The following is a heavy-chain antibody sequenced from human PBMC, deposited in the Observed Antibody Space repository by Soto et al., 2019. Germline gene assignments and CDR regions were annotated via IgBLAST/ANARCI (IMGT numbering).Heavy chain of an antibody. Sequence: GGSLRLSCAASGFTFSNAWMSWVRQAPGKGLEWVGRIKSKTDGGTTDYAAPVKGRFTISRDDSKNTLYLQMNSLKTEDTAVYYCTTDLIVMGVDPVVRGVDQPWGQGTLVTVSS. CDR1: GFTFSNAW. D-gene: IGHD3-10*01. J-gene: IGHJ5*02. CDR2: IKSKTDGGTT. CDR3: TTDLIVMGVDPVVRGVDQP. V-gene: IGHV3-15*01.